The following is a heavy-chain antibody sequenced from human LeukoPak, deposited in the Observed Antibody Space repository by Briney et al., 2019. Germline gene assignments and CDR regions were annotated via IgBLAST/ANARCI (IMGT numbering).Heavy chain of an antibody. CDR3: ARENMKYYDILTGYLGFDY. D-gene: IGHD3-9*01. Sequence: GSSVKVSCKASGGTFSSYAISWVRQAPGQGLEWMGGIIPIFGTANYAQKFQGRVTITADESTSTAYMELSSLRSEDTAVYYCARENMKYYDILTGYLGFDYWGQGTLVTVSS. CDR1: GGTFSSYA. CDR2: IIPIFGTA. V-gene: IGHV1-69*01. J-gene: IGHJ4*02.